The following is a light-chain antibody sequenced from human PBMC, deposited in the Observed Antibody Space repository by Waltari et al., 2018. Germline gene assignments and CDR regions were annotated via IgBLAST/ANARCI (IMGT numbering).Light chain of an antibody. CDR3: QRYGSLVA. V-gene: IGKV3-20*01. CDR1: QVISSTY. CDR2: GVS. Sequence: EIVLTQSPDILSLSLGERATLSCRASQVISSTYVAWYQQKPGQAPRLLIYGVSSRATGIPDRFSGSGSGTDFTLTISSLEPEDFAVYFCQRYGSLVAFGQGTKVEIK. J-gene: IGKJ1*01.